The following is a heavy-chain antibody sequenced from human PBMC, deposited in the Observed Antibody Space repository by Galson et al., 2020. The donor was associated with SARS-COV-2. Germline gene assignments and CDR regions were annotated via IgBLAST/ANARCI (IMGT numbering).Heavy chain of an antibody. CDR2: ISSSSSYI. Sequence: NSGGSLRLSCAASGFTFSSYSMNWVRQAPGKGMEWVSSISSSSSYIYYADSVKGRFTISRDNAKNSLYLQMNSLRAEDTAVYYCASGDYYDSSGTNYWGQGTLVTVSS. D-gene: IGHD3-22*01. CDR3: ASGDYYDSSGTNY. CDR1: GFTFSSYS. J-gene: IGHJ4*02. V-gene: IGHV3-21*01.